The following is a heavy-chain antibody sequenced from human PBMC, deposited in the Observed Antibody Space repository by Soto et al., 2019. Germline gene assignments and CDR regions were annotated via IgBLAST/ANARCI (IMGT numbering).Heavy chain of an antibody. J-gene: IGHJ6*02. CDR3: ARIDPYSYCYGMDV. V-gene: IGHV2-26*01. CDR2: MFSNDEK. CDR1: GFSLSNARMG. Sequence: QVTLKESGPVLVKPTETLTLTCTVSGFSLSNARMGVSWIRQPPGKALEWLAHMFSNDEKSYSTSLKSRLTTSKDTSKSQVVLTMTNMDPVDTDTYYCARIDPYSYCYGMDVWGQGTTVTVSS.